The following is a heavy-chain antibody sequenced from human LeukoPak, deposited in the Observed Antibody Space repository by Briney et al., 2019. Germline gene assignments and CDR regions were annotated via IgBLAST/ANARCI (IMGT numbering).Heavy chain of an antibody. CDR1: GYTFSSYA. CDR2: ISYDGSNK. Sequence: QPGRSLRLSCAASGYTFSSYAMHWVRQAPGKGLEWVAVISYDGSNKYYADSVKGRFTISRDNSKNTLYLQMNSLRAEDTAVYYCASPASELWTLFDYWAQGTLVTVSS. V-gene: IGHV3-30*04. CDR3: ASPASELWTLFDY. J-gene: IGHJ4*02. D-gene: IGHD3-10*01.